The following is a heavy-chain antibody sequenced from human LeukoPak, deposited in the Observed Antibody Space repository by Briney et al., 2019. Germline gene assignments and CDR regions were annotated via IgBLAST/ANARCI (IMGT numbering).Heavy chain of an antibody. D-gene: IGHD3-3*01. V-gene: IGHV4-34*01. CDR1: GGSFSGYS. J-gene: IGHJ5*02. CDR2: INHSGST. Sequence: SETLSLTCAVYGGSFSGYSWSWIRPPPGKGLEWIGEINHSGSTNYNPSLKSRVTISVDTSKNQFSLKLSSVSAADTAVYYCARGGVFGVVPNWFDPWGQGTLVTVSS. CDR3: ARGGVFGVVPNWFDP.